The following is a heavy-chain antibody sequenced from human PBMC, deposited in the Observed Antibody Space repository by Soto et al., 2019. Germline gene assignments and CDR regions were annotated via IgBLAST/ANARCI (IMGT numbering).Heavy chain of an antibody. V-gene: IGHV4-4*02. J-gene: IGHJ1*01. CDR2: IYHSGST. D-gene: IGHD4-17*01. CDR1: GGSISSSNW. CDR3: ASPGAYGDFAEYFQH. Sequence: QVQLQESGPGLVKPSGTLSLTCAVSGGSISSSNWWSWVRQPPGKGLEWIGEIYHSGSTNYNPSLQSRVTTSVDKSKNQFSLKLSSVTAADTAVYYCASPGAYGDFAEYFQHWGQGTLVTVSS.